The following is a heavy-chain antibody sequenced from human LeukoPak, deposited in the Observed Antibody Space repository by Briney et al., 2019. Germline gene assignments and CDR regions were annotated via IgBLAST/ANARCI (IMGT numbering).Heavy chain of an antibody. J-gene: IGHJ4*02. CDR3: ASMTTVTSDFDY. CDR1: GGSISSGDYY. D-gene: IGHD4-11*01. Sequence: PSQTLSLTCTVSGGSISSGDYYWSWIRQPPGKGLEWIGYIYYSGSTYYNPSLKSRVTISVDTSKNQFSLKLSSVTAADTAVYYCASMTTVTSDFDYWRQGTLVTVSS. V-gene: IGHV4-30-4*08. CDR2: IYYSGST.